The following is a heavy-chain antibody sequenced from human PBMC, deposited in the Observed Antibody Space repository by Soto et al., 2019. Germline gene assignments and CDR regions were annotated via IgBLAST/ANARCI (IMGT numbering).Heavy chain of an antibody. CDR1: GGSVSSSTW. CDR2: IYYSGGT. CDR3: ARVGDTAMVT. Sequence: SETLSLTCAVSGGSVSSSTWWSWVRQTPGKGLEWIGEIYYSGGTNYNPSLKSRVTISVDTSKNQFSLKLSSVTAADTAVYYCARVGDTAMVTWGQGTTVTVSS. V-gene: IGHV4-4*02. J-gene: IGHJ6*02. D-gene: IGHD5-18*01.